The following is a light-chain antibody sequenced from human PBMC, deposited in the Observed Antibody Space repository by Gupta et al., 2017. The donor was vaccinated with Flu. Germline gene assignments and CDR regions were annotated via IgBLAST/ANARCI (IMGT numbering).Light chain of an antibody. V-gene: IGKV3-20*01. CDR1: QSVSSSQ. CDR3: QQYGSLPRT. J-gene: IGKJ1*01. Sequence: GTLSLSPGERATLSCRASQSVSSSQVAWYNQKPGQAPRLLIYGASNRATGIPERFSGSGSGTHFTLTSSGMAAEDFAVYYCQQYGSLPRTFGQGTKVEIK. CDR2: GAS.